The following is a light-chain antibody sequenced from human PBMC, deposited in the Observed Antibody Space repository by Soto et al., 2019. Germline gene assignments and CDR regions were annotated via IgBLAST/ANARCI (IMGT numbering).Light chain of an antibody. V-gene: IGKV3-15*01. J-gene: IGKJ5*01. CDR1: QSVNSK. CDR2: GAS. CDR3: QQYNSWPPIT. Sequence: IVMTQSPATLSVSPGERATLSCRASQSVNSKLAWYQQKPGRAPRLLIYGASTRATGIPARFSGSGSGTEFTLTISSLQSEDFAVYYCQQYNSWPPITFGQGTRLEIK.